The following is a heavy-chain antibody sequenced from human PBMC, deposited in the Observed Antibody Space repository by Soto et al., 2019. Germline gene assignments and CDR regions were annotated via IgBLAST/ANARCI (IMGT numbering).Heavy chain of an antibody. CDR1: GYSFSGYY. V-gene: IGHV1-2*02. J-gene: IGHJ4*02. CDR3: PRVHSSDR. CDR2: INPNSGGT. Sequence: ASVKVSCKAAGYSFSGYYMHWVRQAPGQGLEWMGWINPNSGGTNYAQKFQGRVTMTRDTSISTAYMELSRLRSDDTAVYYFPRVHSSDRWGQGTLVTLSS. D-gene: IGHD3-22*01.